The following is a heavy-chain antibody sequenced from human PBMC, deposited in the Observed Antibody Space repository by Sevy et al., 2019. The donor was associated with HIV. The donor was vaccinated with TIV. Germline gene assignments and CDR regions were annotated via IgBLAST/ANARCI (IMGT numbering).Heavy chain of an antibody. J-gene: IGHJ3*02. CDR1: GYTFTGYY. CDR3: ATTTRGYSDDSFPDTFAI. V-gene: IGHV1-2*02. D-gene: IGHD5-18*01. CDR2: INPNIGDT. Sequence: ASVKVSCKASGYTFTGYYIHWVRQAPGQGLEWMGWINPNIGDTNYEQNFQGRVTMTRDTSINTAYMDLRRLKSDDTAVYYCATTTRGYSDDSFPDTFAIWGQGTMVTVSS.